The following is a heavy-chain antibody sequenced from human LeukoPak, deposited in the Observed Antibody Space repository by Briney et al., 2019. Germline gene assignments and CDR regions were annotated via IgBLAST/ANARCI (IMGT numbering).Heavy chain of an antibody. CDR1: GYTFTSYD. CDR3: ARGGIAVAGEPYYFDY. J-gene: IGHJ4*02. D-gene: IGHD6-19*01. V-gene: IGHV1-8*01. CDR2: MNPNSGNT. Sequence: ASVKVSCKASGYTFTSYDINWVRQATGRGLEWMGWMNPNSGNTGYAQKFQGRVTMTRNTSISTAYMELSSLRSEDTAVYYCARGGIAVAGEPYYFDYWGQGTLVTVSS.